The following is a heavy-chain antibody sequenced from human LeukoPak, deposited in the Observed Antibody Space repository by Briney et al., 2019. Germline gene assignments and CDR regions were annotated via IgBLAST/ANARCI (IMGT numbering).Heavy chain of an antibody. CDR3: PRARFDS. J-gene: IGHJ5*01. Sequence: GGSLRLSCAASGFTFNRYATHWLRQAPGKGPEWVAFVSFGGDLTFYADSVKGRFTVSRDNSENTVSLQMNSLRAEDTAVYFCPRARFDSWGQGTLVTVSS. CDR1: GFTFNRYA. V-gene: IGHV3-30*01. CDR2: VSFGGDLT.